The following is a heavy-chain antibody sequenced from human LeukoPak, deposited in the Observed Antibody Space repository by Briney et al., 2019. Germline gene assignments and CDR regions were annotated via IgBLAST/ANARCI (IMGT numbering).Heavy chain of an antibody. CDR3: ARDIAAGTPRAFDI. V-gene: IGHV1-2*02. J-gene: IGHJ3*02. CDR1: GYNFNGFY. CDR2: INPISGVA. Sequence: ASVKVSCKTSGYNFNGFYMHWVRQAPGQGLEWMGWINPISGVAIYAQKFQGRVTMTRDTSISTAYMELINLRSDDTAINYCARDIAAGTPRAFDIWGQGAMVTVSS. D-gene: IGHD6-25*01.